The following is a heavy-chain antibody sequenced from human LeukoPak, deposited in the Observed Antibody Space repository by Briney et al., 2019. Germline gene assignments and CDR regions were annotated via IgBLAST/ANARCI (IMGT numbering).Heavy chain of an antibody. CDR3: ASLYCGGDCPLG. Sequence: WASVKVSCKASGYTFTSYDINWVRQATGQGLEWMGWMNPNSGNTGYAQKFQGRVTMTRNTSISTAYMELSSLRSEDTAVYYCASLYCGGDCPLGWGQETLVTVSS. V-gene: IGHV1-8*01. D-gene: IGHD2-21*02. CDR2: MNPNSGNT. CDR1: GYTFTSYD. J-gene: IGHJ4*02.